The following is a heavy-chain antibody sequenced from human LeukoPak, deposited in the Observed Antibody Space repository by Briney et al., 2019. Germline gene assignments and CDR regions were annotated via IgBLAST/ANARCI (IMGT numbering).Heavy chain of an antibody. D-gene: IGHD2-21*02. V-gene: IGHV3-30*02. J-gene: IGHJ4*02. CDR2: IRYDGSNK. CDR1: GFTFSSYG. CDR3: AKVGPRVVVTAMGDY. Sequence: PGGSLRLSCAASGFTFSSYGMHWVRQAPGKGLEWVAFIRYDGSNKYYADSVKGRFTISRDNSKNTLYLQMNSLRAEDTAVYYCAKVGPRVVVTAMGDYWGQGTLVTVSS.